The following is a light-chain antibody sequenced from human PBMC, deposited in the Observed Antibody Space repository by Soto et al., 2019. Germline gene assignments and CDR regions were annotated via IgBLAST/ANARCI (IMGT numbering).Light chain of an antibody. CDR1: QSISSY. CDR3: QQSYSTPLT. V-gene: IGKV1-39*01. J-gene: IGKJ4*01. Sequence: GERVTITCRASQSISSYLNWYQQKPGKAPKLLIYAASSLQSGVPSRFSGSGSGTDFTLTISSLQPEDFATYYCQQSYSTPLTFGGGTKVDIK. CDR2: AAS.